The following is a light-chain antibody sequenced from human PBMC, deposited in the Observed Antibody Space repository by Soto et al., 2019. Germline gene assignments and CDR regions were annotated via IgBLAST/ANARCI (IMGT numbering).Light chain of an antibody. Sequence: QSVLTQPPSASGTPGQRVTISCAGSSSNIGRNTVNWYHQLPGAAPKLLIYSNNQRPSGVPDRFSGSKSGTSASLAISGLQSEDEADYYCVAWDDSLNGHVVFGGGTKLTVL. CDR3: VAWDDSLNGHVV. V-gene: IGLV1-44*01. CDR2: SNN. CDR1: SSNIGRNT. J-gene: IGLJ2*01.